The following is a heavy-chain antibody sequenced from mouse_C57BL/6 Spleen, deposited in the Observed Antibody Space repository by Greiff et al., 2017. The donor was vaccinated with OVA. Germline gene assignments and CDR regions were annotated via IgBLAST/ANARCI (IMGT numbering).Heavy chain of an antibody. J-gene: IGHJ3*01. Sequence: QVQLQQSGAELVKPGASVKISCKASGYAFSSYWMNWVKQRPGKGLEWIGQIYPGDGATNYNGKFKGKATLTADKSSRTAYMQLSSLTSEDSAVYFCAEGTAHALFAYWGQGTLVTVSA. D-gene: IGHD3-2*02. CDR2: IYPGDGAT. CDR3: AEGTAHALFAY. V-gene: IGHV1-80*01. CDR1: GYAFSSYW.